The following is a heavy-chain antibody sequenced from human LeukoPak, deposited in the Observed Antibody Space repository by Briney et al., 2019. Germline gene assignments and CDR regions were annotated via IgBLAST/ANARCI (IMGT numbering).Heavy chain of an antibody. CDR2: ISPNSGGT. CDR3: ARGGGRYSVDY. CDR1: GYTFIDYY. D-gene: IGHD1-26*01. V-gene: IGHV1-2*02. Sequence: ASVKVSCKASGYTFIDYYMHCVRQAPGQGLEWIGWISPNSGGTKYVQKFQGRVTMTRDTSITTVYMELSGLSFDDTAVYYCARGGGRYSVDYWGQGTLVIVSS. J-gene: IGHJ4*02.